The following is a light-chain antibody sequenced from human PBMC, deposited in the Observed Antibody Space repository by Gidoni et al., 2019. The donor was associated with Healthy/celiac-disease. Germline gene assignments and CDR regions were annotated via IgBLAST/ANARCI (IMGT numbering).Light chain of an antibody. CDR3: QQRSNWLFT. CDR1: QSVSSY. V-gene: IGKV3-11*01. Sequence: IVLTQSPATLSLSPGERATLSCRVSQSVSSYLAWYQQKPGQAPRLLIYDASNRATGIPARFSGSGSGTDFTLTISSLEPEDFAVYYCQQRSNWLFTFGPGTKVDIK. CDR2: DAS. J-gene: IGKJ3*01.